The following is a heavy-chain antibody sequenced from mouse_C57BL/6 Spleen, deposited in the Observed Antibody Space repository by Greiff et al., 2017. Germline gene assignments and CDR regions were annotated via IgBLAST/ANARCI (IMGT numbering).Heavy chain of an antibody. J-gene: IGHJ3*01. CDR3: TSFTVVDAY. D-gene: IGHD1-1*01. Sequence: EVKVEESGGGLVQPGGSMKLSCAASGFTFSDSWMDWVRQSPEKGLEWVAEISNKANNPASYYAETVKGRFTISRDDSKSSVYLQMNSLRAEDTGIYYCTSFTVVDAYWGQGTLVTVSA. V-gene: IGHV6-6*01. CDR2: ISNKANNPAS. CDR1: GFTFSDSW.